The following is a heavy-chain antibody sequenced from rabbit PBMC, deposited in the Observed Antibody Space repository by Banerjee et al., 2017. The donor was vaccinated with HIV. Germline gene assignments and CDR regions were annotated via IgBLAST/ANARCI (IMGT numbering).Heavy chain of an antibody. CDR1: GFTLSSYW. J-gene: IGHJ4*01. V-gene: IGHV1S43*01. CDR3: ARVDYAGYAGYGYDTYFNL. D-gene: IGHD8-1*01. CDR2: IYTSSGST. Sequence: QEQLVESGGGLVQPEGSLTLTCKASGFTLSSYWMWWVRQAPGKGLEWIACIYTSSGSTWYASWVNGRFTISRSTSLNTVDLKMTSLTAADTATYFCARVDYAGYAGYGYDTYFNLWGQGTLVTVS.